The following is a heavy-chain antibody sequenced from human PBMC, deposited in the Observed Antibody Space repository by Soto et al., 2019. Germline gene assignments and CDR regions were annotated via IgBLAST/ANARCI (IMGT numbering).Heavy chain of an antibody. Sequence: NPSETLSLTCTVSGASITTYYWSWVRQPPGKGLEWIGYISYSGSTDYNPSLKSRVTISFDASKNQISLQVRSATAADAAVYYCARDLKEYCSDGTCNWFDPWGQGTLVTVSS. V-gene: IGHV4-59*01. D-gene: IGHD2-15*01. CDR2: ISYSGST. CDR1: GASITTYY. CDR3: ARDLKEYCSDGTCNWFDP. J-gene: IGHJ5*02.